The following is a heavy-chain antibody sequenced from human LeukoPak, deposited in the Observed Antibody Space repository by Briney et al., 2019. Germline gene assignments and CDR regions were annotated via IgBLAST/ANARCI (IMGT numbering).Heavy chain of an antibody. D-gene: IGHD2-21*02. V-gene: IGHV3-23*01. CDR3: AKDRVYCGGDCYPPGYFDY. J-gene: IGHJ4*02. CDR2: ISGSGGST. CDR1: GFTFSSYA. Sequence: GGSLRLSCAASGFTFSSYAMSWVRQAPGKGLEWVSAISGSGGSTYYADSVKGRFTISRDNSKNTLYLQMNSLRAEDTAVYYCAKDRVYCGGDCYPPGYFDYWGQGTLVTVSS.